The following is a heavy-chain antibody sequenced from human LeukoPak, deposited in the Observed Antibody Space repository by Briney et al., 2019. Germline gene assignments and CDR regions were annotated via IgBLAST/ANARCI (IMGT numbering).Heavy chain of an antibody. J-gene: IGHJ4*02. CDR1: VFRFSNYW. CDR3: ARAREITVSGTDYFDY. V-gene: IGHV3-7*01. D-gene: IGHD6-19*01. Sequence: PGGSLRLSCAVSVFRFSNYWMTGVRQAPAKGLEWVANIKHDGSGQSYLDSVKGRFTISRDNARNLLSLQMSSLRAEDTAVYYCARAREITVSGTDYFDYWGQGQLVTVSS. CDR2: IKHDGSGQ.